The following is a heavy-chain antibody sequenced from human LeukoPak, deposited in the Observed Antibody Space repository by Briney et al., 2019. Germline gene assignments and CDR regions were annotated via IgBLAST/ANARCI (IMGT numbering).Heavy chain of an antibody. Sequence: ASVKVSCKAFGYTFTGYWMHWVRQAPGQGREWMGVISPSGGSTIYAQKFKGRVTLTRDMSTSTDYLELSSLRSEDTAVYYCARDYYYGSGSHHWGQGTLVTVSS. CDR1: GYTFTGYW. J-gene: IGHJ5*02. CDR3: ARDYYYGSGSHH. V-gene: IGHV1-46*01. D-gene: IGHD3-10*01. CDR2: ISPSGGST.